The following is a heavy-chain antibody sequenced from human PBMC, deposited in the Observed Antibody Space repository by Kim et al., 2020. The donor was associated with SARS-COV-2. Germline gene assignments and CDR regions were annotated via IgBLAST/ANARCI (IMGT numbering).Heavy chain of an antibody. CDR2: IYYSGST. J-gene: IGHJ6*02. D-gene: IGHD3-9*01. CDR1: GGSISSSSYY. CDR3: ARGRETYYDILTGYLSRDPHASDYGMDV. V-gene: IGHV4-39*07. Sequence: SETLSLTCTVSGGSISSSSYYWGWIRQPPGKGLEWIGSIYYSGSTYYNPSLKSRVTISVDTSKNQFSLKLSSVTAADTAVYYCARGRETYYDILTGYLSRDPHASDYGMDVWGQGTTVTVSS.